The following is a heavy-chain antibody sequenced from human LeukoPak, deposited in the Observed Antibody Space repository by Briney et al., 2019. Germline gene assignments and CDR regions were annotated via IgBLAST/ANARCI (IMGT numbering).Heavy chain of an antibody. J-gene: IGHJ6*02. CDR3: AKHYCSSSSCSDYYYYGMDV. CDR1: GFTFSTYA. D-gene: IGHD2-2*01. V-gene: IGHV3-23*01. Sequence: GGSLRLSCAASGFTFSTYAMSWVRQAPGKGLEWVSAISGSGSSSNYADSVKGRFTISRDNARNSLFLQMNSLRAEDTAVYYCAKHYCSSSSCSDYYYYGMDVWGQGTTVTVSS. CDR2: ISGSGSSS.